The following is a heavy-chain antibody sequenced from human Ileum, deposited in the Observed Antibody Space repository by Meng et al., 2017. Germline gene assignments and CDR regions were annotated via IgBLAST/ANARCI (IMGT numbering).Heavy chain of an antibody. J-gene: IGHJ1*01. CDR2: INHSGSS. CDR1: GGSFSGYY. CDR3: ARPAGYSSDWYKYFQH. D-gene: IGHD6-13*01. V-gene: IGHV4-34*02. Sequence: QGRLQQWGAGLLKPAETQSRTCAVDGGSFSGYYWSWGRQSPGKGLEWIAEINHSGSSNYNPSFQSRVTISVDRPRNQFSLKLSSVTAADTGVYYCARPAGYSSDWYKYFQHWGQGTLVTVSS.